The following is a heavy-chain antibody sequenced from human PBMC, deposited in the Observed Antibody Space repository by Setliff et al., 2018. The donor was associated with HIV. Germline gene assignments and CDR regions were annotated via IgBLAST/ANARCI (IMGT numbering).Heavy chain of an antibody. CDR2: IRSSADTI. D-gene: IGHD3-22*01. CDR1: GFSFSDHY. CDR3: AREALTYYYDSSGYYYLPYFDY. V-gene: IGHV3-11*04. Sequence: GGSLRLSCAASGFSFSDHYMNWIRQAPGKGLECVSYIRSSADTIYYADSVKGRFTISRDNAKNSLYLQMNSLRVEDTAVYYCAREALTYYYDSSGYYYLPYFDYWGQGTLVTVSS. J-gene: IGHJ4*02.